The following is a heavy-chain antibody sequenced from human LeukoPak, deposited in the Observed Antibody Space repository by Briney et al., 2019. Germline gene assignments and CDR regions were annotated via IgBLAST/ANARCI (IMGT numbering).Heavy chain of an antibody. CDR2: INPNSGGT. V-gene: IGHV1-2*02. CDR1: GYTFTGYY. CDR3: ARQSLSSLTYPNDY. Sequence: ASVKVSCKASGYTFTGYYMHRVRQAPGQGLEWMGWINPNSGGTNYAQKFQGRVTMTRDTSISTAYMELSRLRSEDTAVYYCARQSLSSLTYPNDYWGQGTLVTVSS. J-gene: IGHJ4*02. D-gene: IGHD4/OR15-4a*01.